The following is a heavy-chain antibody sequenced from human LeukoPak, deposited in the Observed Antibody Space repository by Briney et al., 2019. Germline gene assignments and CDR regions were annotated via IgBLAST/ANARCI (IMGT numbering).Heavy chain of an antibody. J-gene: IGHJ1*01. D-gene: IGHD6-25*01. V-gene: IGHV4-59*01. Sequence: SATLSLTCTASGDSISSYYWSWIRQSPEKGLEWIGYIHYTGSTYYNPSLRSRVTISVDTSKNQFSLRLISVTAADTAMYYCARSRGNLYFQHWGQGTLVTVSS. CDR3: ARSRGNLYFQH. CDR2: IHYTGST. CDR1: GDSISSYY.